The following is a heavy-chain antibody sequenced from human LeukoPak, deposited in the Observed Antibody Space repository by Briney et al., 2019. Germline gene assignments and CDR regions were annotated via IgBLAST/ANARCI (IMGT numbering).Heavy chain of an antibody. Sequence: GGSLRLSCAASGFTFSNYWMHLVRQAPGKGLVWVSRISSDGSSTSYADSVKGRFTFSRDNAKNTLYLQMNSLRAEDTAVYYCLRMGSSAYTLIWGQGTLVTVSS. D-gene: IGHD3-22*01. CDR3: LRMGSSAYTLI. J-gene: IGHJ4*02. V-gene: IGHV3-74*01. CDR2: ISSDGSST. CDR1: GFTFSNYW.